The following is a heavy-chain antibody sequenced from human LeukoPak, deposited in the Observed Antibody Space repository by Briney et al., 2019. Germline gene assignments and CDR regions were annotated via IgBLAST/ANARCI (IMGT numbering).Heavy chain of an antibody. CDR1: GGSISSSSYY. D-gene: IGHD3-10*01. CDR2: IYYSGST. CDR3: ARHEIRIYYRSGTLNWFDP. J-gene: IGHJ5*02. V-gene: IGHV4-39*01. Sequence: PSETLSLTCTVSGGSISSSSYYWGWIRQPPGKGLEWIGSIYYSGSTYYNPSLKSRVTISVDTSKNQFSLKLNSVTAADTAVYYCARHEIRIYYRSGTLNWFDPWGQGTLVTVSS.